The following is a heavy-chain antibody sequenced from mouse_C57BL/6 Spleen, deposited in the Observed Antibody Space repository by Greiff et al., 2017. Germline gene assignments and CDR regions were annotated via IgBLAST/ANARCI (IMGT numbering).Heavy chain of an antibody. CDR1: GYTFTSYW. CDR2: IYPSDSET. CDR3: ARRVQRGFDY. J-gene: IGHJ2*01. V-gene: IGHV1-61*01. Sequence: QVQLKQPGAELVRPGSSVKLSCKASGYTFTSYWMDWVKQRPGQGLEWIGNIYPSDSETHYNQKFKDKATLTVDKSSSTAYMQLSSLTSEDSAVYYCARRVQRGFDYWGQGTTLTVSS.